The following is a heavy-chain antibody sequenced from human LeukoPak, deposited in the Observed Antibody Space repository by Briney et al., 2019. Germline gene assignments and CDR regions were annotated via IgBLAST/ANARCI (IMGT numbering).Heavy chain of an antibody. J-gene: IGHJ4*02. CDR1: GFTVSSNY. CDR2: IYSGGST. Sequence: PGGSLRLSCAASGFTVSSNYMSWVRQAPGKGLEWVSVIYSGGSTYYADSVKGRFTISRDNSKNTLYLQMNSLRAEDTAVYYCPRGTVAGSYDYWGQGTLVTVSS. D-gene: IGHD6-19*01. CDR3: PRGTVAGSYDY. V-gene: IGHV3-66*01.